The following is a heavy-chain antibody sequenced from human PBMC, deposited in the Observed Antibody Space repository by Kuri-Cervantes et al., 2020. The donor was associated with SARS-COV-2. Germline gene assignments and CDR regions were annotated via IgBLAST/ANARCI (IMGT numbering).Heavy chain of an antibody. CDR1: GFTFSSYS. CDR3: ARGGYSSGWFAYYFDY. D-gene: IGHD6-19*01. V-gene: IGHV3-20*04. J-gene: IGHJ4*02. CDR2: INWNGGST. Sequence: ETLSLTCAASGFTFSSYSMNWVRQAPGKGLEWVSGINWNGGSTGYADSVKGRFTISRDNAKNSLYLQMNSLRAEDTALYYCARGGYSSGWFAYYFDYWGQGTLVTVSS.